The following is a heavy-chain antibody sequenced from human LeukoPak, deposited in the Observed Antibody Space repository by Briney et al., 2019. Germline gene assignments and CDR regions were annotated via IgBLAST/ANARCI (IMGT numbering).Heavy chain of an antibody. CDR1: GGSFSGYY. CDR2: INHSGST. D-gene: IGHD3-22*01. CDR3: ARGLYYYDSSGPRY. Sequence: SETLSLTCAVYGGSFSGYYWSWIRQPPGKGLEWIGEINHSGSTNYNPSLKSRVTISVDTSKNQFSLKLSSVTAADTAVYYCARGLYYYDSSGPRYWGQGTLVTVSS. J-gene: IGHJ4*02. V-gene: IGHV4-34*01.